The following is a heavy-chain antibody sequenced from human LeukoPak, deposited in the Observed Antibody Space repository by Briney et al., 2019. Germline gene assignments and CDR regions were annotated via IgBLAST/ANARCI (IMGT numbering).Heavy chain of an antibody. J-gene: IGHJ6*03. Sequence: SVTLSLTCTVSGGSISSSSYYWGWIRQPPGKGLEWIGSIYYSGSTYYNPSLKSRVTISVDTSKNQFSLKLSSVTAADTAVYYCARVGAAGYYYYYMDVWGKGTTVTVSS. CDR3: ARVGAAGYYYYYMDV. D-gene: IGHD6-13*01. V-gene: IGHV4-39*07. CDR1: GGSISSSSYY. CDR2: IYYSGST.